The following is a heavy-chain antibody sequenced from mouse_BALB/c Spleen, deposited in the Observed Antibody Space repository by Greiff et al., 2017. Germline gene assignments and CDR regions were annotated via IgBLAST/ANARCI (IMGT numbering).Heavy chain of an antibody. CDR3: ARTTMITTFAY. D-gene: IGHD2-4*01. CDR2: ISSGSSTI. V-gene: IGHV5-17*02. J-gene: IGHJ3*01. Sequence: EVKLMESGGGLVQPGGSRKLSCAASGFTFSSFGMHWVRQAPEKGLEWVAYISSGSSTIYYADTVKGRFTISRDNPKNTLFLQMNSLRSEDTAMYYCARTTMITTFAYWGQGTLVTVSA. CDR1: GFTFSSFG.